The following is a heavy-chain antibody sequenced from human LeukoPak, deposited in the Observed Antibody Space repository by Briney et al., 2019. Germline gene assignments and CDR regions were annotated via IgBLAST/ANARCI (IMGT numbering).Heavy chain of an antibody. CDR3: ARDLYYDSSGYPLGAFDI. V-gene: IGHV4-59*01. CDR2: IYYSGST. J-gene: IGHJ3*02. CDR1: GGSISSYY. D-gene: IGHD3-22*01. Sequence: SETLSLTCTVSGGSISSYYWSWIRQPPGKGLEWIGYIYYSGSTNYNPSLKSRVTISVDTSKNQFSLKLSSVTAAKTAVYYCARDLYYDSSGYPLGAFDIWGQGTMVTVSS.